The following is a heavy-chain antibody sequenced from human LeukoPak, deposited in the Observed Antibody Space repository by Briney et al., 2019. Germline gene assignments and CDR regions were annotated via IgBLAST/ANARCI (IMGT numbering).Heavy chain of an antibody. CDR1: GGSIRSSYYY. CDR2: IYDSGST. V-gene: IGHV4-39*01. CDR3: ARALGSYSGYDYYWFDP. Sequence: SETLSLTCTVSGGSIRSSYYYWGWIRQPPGKGLEWIGSIYDSGSTYYNPSLKSRVTISVDTSKSQFSLKLSSVTAADTAVYYCARALGSYSGYDYYWFDPWGQGTLVTVSS. D-gene: IGHD5-12*01. J-gene: IGHJ5*02.